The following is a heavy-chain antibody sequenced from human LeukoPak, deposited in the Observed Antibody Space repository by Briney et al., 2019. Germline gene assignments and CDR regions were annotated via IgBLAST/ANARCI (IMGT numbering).Heavy chain of an antibody. CDR3: ARDLDVGYSGYDFSVEGNWFDP. Sequence: ASVKVSCKASGGSFSRYAISWVRQAPGQGLEWMGIINPSGGSTSYAQKFQGRVTMTRDTSTSTVYMELSSLRSEDTAVYYCARDLDVGYSGYDFSVEGNWFDPWGQGTLVTVSS. J-gene: IGHJ5*02. CDR1: GGSFSRYA. V-gene: IGHV1-46*01. CDR2: INPSGGST. D-gene: IGHD5-12*01.